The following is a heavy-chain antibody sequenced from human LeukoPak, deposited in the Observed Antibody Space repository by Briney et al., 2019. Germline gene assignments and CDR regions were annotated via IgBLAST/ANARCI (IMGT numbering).Heavy chain of an antibody. V-gene: IGHV3-7*05. CDR2: IKEDGSEM. CDR3: ARALGGFSDY. Sequence: GGSLRLSCAASGFTFSSYWMSWVRQAPGKGLEWVANIKEDGSEMYYVDSVKGRFTISRDNAKNSLYLQMNILRAEDTAVYYCARALGGFSDYWGQGTLVTVPS. D-gene: IGHD3-16*01. J-gene: IGHJ4*02. CDR1: GFTFSSYW.